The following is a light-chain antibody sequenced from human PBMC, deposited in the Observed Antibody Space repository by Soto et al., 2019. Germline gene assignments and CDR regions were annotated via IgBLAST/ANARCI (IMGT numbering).Light chain of an antibody. J-gene: IGLJ2*01. Sequence: QSALTQPASVSGSPGQSITISCTGTSSDVGTYNYVSWYQQHSGKAPKLMIYEVSNRPSGVSSRFSGSKSGNTASLTISGLQAEDEADYYCSSYINSITFVVFGGGTKLTVL. V-gene: IGLV2-14*01. CDR2: EVS. CDR1: SSDVGTYNY. CDR3: SSYINSITFVV.